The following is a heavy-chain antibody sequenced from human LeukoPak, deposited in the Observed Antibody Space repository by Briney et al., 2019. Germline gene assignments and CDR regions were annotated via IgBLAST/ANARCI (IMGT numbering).Heavy chain of an antibody. J-gene: IGHJ4*02. CDR1: GFTFSSYG. V-gene: IGHV3-33*06. CDR3: AKVRNSYSSSWGNYDY. Sequence: PGGSLRLSXAASGFTFSSYGMHWVRQAPGKGLEWVAVIWYDGSNKNYADSVKGRFTISRDNSKNTLYLQMNSLRAEDTAVYYCAKVRNSYSSSWGNYDYWGQGTLVTVSS. D-gene: IGHD6-13*01. CDR2: IWYDGSNK.